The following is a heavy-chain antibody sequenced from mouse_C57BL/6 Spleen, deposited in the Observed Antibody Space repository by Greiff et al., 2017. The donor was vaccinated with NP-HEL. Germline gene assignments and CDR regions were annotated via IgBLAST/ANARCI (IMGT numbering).Heavy chain of an antibody. J-gene: IGHJ1*03. CDR2: ISYDGSN. Sequence: EVQLQESGPGLVKPSQSLSLTCSVTGYSITSGYYWNWIRQFPGNKLEWMGYISYDGSNNYNPSLQNRISITRDTSKNQFFLKLHSVTTEDTATYYCAREIYYDYDDGYFDVWGTGTTVTVSS. CDR1: GYSITSGYY. V-gene: IGHV3-6*01. D-gene: IGHD2-4*01. CDR3: AREIYYDYDDGYFDV.